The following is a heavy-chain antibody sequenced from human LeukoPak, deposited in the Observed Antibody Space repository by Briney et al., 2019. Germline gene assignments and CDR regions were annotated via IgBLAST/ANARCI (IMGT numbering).Heavy chain of an antibody. CDR3: ASPQGVAVAGTRGDAFDI. CDR2: IYPGDSDT. V-gene: IGHV5-51*01. Sequence: GESLKISCKGSGYSFTSYWIGWVRQMPGKGLEWMGIIYPGDSDTRYSPSFQGQVTISADKSISTAYLQWSSLKASDTAMYYCASPQGVAVAGTRGDAFDIWGQGTMVTVSS. CDR1: GYSFTSYW. D-gene: IGHD6-19*01. J-gene: IGHJ3*02.